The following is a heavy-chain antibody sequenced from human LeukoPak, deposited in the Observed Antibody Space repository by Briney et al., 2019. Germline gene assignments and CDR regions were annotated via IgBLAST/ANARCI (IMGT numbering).Heavy chain of an antibody. Sequence: GGSLRLSCAASGFTFSSYEMNWVRQAPGKGLEWVSYISSSGSTIYCADSVKGRFTISRDNAKNSLYLQMNSLRAEDTAVYYCAELGITMIGGVWGKGTTVTISS. CDR2: ISSSGSTI. V-gene: IGHV3-48*03. J-gene: IGHJ6*04. CDR3: AELGITMIGGV. CDR1: GFTFSSYE. D-gene: IGHD3-10*02.